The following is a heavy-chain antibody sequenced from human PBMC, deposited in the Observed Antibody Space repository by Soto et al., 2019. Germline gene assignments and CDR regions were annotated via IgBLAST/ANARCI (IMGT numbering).Heavy chain of an antibody. CDR3: ARLDAYNSFDY. Sequence: SETLSLTCAVSGYSIISGGYYWNWIRQPPGKGLEWIGSIYDNGGTYYNPSLKSRVTISLDRSKNQFSLKLNSVTAADTAVFYCARLDAYNSFDYWGPGSLVTVSS. D-gene: IGHD2-2*01. V-gene: IGHV4-30-2*01. J-gene: IGHJ4*02. CDR2: IYDNGGT. CDR1: GYSIISGGYY.